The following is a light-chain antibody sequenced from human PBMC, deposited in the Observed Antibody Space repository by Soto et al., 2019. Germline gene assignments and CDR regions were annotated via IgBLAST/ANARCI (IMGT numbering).Light chain of an antibody. CDR3: HQYSSYSGT. J-gene: IGKJ1*01. V-gene: IGKV1-5*03. Sequence: DIQMTHSPSTPSGSVGDRVTITCRASQTLSRWLARYQQKPGEAPKLLVYTASALRSGVRLRFSGSGSETEFTLTISRLQADAFATCYRHQYSSYSGTFGQGTKVDIK. CDR1: QTLSRW. CDR2: TAS.